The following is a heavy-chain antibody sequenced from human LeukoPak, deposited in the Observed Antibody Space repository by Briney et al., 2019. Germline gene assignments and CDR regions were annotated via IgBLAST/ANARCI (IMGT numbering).Heavy chain of an antibody. CDR2: ITGGGDT. CDR1: GFTFSNYA. J-gene: IGHJ5*02. CDR3: AKGKAAGAVDWFDP. V-gene: IGHV3-23*01. Sequence: PGGSLRLSCAASGFTFSNYAMMWVRQAPGKGLEWVSSITGGGDTYYVDSVKGRFTVSRDSSKNTLYLQINSLTADDTALYYCAKGKAAGAVDWFDPWGQGTLVTVSS. D-gene: IGHD6-13*01.